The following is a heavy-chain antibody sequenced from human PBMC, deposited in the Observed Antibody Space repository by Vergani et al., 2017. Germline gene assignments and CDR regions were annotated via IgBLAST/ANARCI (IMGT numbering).Heavy chain of an antibody. CDR2: TWYDGNNK. CDR3: AKGGWNYWFDS. Sequence: QVQLVESGGGVVQPGRSLRLSCAASGYTFNQYGMHWFRQAPGKGLEWVAVTWYDGNNKQYADSVKGRFTISRDNSKSTMYLQMNSLRAEDTAIYYCAKGGWNYWFDSWGQGTLVIVS. J-gene: IGHJ5*01. V-gene: IGHV3-33*06. CDR1: GYTFNQYG. D-gene: IGHD1-1*01.